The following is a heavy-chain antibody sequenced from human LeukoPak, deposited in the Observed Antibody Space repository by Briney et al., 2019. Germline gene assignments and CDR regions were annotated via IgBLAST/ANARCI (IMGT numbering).Heavy chain of an antibody. Sequence: SETLSLTCAVSAYSISSAYYWGWIRQPPGKGLEWIGSIYHSGSTSYNPSLKSRVTISVDTSKNQFSLKLSSVTAADTAVYYCARSALGGGYAAYYFDYWGQGTLVTVSS. V-gene: IGHV4-38-2*01. CDR2: IYHSGST. D-gene: IGHD3-22*01. J-gene: IGHJ4*02. CDR1: AYSISSAYY. CDR3: ARSALGGGYAAYYFDY.